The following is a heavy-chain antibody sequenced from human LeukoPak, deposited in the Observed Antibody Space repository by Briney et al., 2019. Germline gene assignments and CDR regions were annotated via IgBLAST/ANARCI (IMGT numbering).Heavy chain of an antibody. V-gene: IGHV3-7*01. CDR3: ASLPLGSGWSDY. J-gene: IGHJ4*02. Sequence: GGSLSLSCAASGFTFSSHWMSWVRQAPGPGLGWVANIKQDGSEKYYVDSVKGRFTISRDNAKNSLYLQMNSLRAEDTAVYYCASLPLGSGWSDYWGQGTLVTVSS. CDR2: IKQDGSEK. CDR1: GFTFSSHW. D-gene: IGHD6-19*01.